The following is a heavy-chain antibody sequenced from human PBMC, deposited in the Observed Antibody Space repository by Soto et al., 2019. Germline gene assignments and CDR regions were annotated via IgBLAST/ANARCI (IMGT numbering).Heavy chain of an antibody. Sequence: SVKVSCKASGGTFSSYAISWVRQAPGQGLEWMGGIIPIFGTANYAQKFQGRVTITADESTSTAYMELSSLRSEDTAVYYCATGYYYGSGSYPPDYWGQGTLVTVSS. CDR1: GGTFSSYA. D-gene: IGHD3-10*01. V-gene: IGHV1-69*13. CDR3: ATGYYYGSGSYPPDY. J-gene: IGHJ4*02. CDR2: IIPIFGTA.